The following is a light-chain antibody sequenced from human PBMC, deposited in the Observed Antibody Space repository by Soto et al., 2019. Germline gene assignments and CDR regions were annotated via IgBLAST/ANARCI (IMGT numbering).Light chain of an antibody. Sequence: VLTQPPSASASLGASVKLTCTLSSGHSSYAIAWHQQQPEKGPRYLMKLNSDGSHSKGDGIPDRFSGSSSGAERYLTISSLQSEDEADYYCQTWGTGIRVFGGGTKVTVL. V-gene: IGLV4-69*01. J-gene: IGLJ3*02. CDR3: QTWGTGIRV. CDR2: LNSDGSH. CDR1: SGHSSYA.